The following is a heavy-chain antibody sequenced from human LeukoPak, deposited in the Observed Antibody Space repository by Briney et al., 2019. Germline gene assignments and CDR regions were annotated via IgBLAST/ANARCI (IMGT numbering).Heavy chain of an antibody. V-gene: IGHV3-74*01. J-gene: IGHJ4*02. CDR1: GFTFSNYW. CDR3: VRDLYYRFAF. CDR2: INSDGSST. Sequence: PGGSLRLSCASSGFTFSNYWMHWVRQAPGKGLVWVSRINSDGSSTTYADSVKGRFTVSRDNAKNTLFLQMNSPRAEDTAVYYCVRDLYYRFAFWGQGTLVTVSS. D-gene: IGHD3-10*01.